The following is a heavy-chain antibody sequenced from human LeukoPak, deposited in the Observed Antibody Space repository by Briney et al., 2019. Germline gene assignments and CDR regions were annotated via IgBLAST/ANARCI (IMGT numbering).Heavy chain of an antibody. CDR1: GFTFSSYS. J-gene: IGHJ4*02. Sequence: GGSLRLSCAASGFTFSSYSMNWVRQAPGKGLEWVSAISGSGGSTYYADSVKGRFTISRDNSKNTLYLQMNSLRAEDTAVYYCAKDGRIAARRSYYFGYWGQGTLVTVSS. D-gene: IGHD6-6*01. V-gene: IGHV3-23*01. CDR3: AKDGRIAARRSYYFGY. CDR2: ISGSGGST.